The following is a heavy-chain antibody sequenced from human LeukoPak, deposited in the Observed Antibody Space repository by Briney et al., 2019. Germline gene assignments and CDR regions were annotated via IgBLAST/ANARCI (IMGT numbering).Heavy chain of an antibody. D-gene: IGHD3-3*01. CDR2: INPNSGGT. J-gene: IGHJ6*03. CDR1: GYTFTGYY. Sequence: ASAKVSCKASGYTFTGYYMHWVRQAPGQGLEWMGRINPNSGGTNYAQKFQGRVTMTRDTSISTAYMELSRLRSDDTAVYYCARNFWSGYYRMGGYYYYMDVWGKGTTVTVSS. CDR3: ARNFWSGYYRMGGYYYYMDV. V-gene: IGHV1-2*06.